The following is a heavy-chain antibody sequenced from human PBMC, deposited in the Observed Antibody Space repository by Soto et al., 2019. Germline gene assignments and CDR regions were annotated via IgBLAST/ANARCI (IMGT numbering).Heavy chain of an antibody. CDR3: ARVSTDIVVVVALDY. CDR2: ISSSGSTI. J-gene: IGHJ4*02. D-gene: IGHD2-15*01. V-gene: IGHV3-11*01. Sequence: GGSLRLSCAASGFTFSDYYMSWIRQAPGKGLEWVSYISSSGSTIYYADSVKGRFTISRDNAKNSLYLQMNSLRAEDTAVYYCARVSTDIVVVVALDYWGQGTLVTVSS. CDR1: GFTFSDYY.